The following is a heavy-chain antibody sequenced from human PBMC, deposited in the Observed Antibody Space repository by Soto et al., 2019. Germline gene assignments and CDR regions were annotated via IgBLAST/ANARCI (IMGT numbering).Heavy chain of an antibody. V-gene: IGHV4-4*02. Sequence: PSETLSLTCVVSGGSISGRNWWSWVRQAPGKGLEWIGEVFHSGDTTYTPSLRSRVTMSVDKSKNQFSLKLNSVTAAATAVYYCARLIYDSRLNYFYFDFWGQGALVTVSS. J-gene: IGHJ4*02. CDR1: GGSISGRNW. CDR3: ARLIYDSRLNYFYFDF. CDR2: VFHSGDT. D-gene: IGHD3-22*01.